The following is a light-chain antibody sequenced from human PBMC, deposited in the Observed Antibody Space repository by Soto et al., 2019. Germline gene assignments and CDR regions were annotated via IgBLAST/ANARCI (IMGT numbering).Light chain of an antibody. CDR1: SSDVGSYNL. CDR2: EGS. CDR3: CSYAGSSTFV. Sequence: QSALTQPASVSGSPGQSITIPCTGTSSDVGSYNLVSWYQQHPGKAPKLMIYEGSKRPSGVSNRFSGSKSGNTASLTISGLQAEDEAAYYCCSYAGSSTFVFGTGTKVTVL. V-gene: IGLV2-23*03. J-gene: IGLJ1*01.